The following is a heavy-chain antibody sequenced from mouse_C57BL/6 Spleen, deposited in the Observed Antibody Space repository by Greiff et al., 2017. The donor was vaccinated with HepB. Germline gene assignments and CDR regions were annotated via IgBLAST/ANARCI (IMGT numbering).Heavy chain of an antibody. V-gene: IGHV5-17*01. J-gene: IGHJ2*01. CDR1: GFTFSDYG. CDR3: ARPGTEPYYFDY. Sequence: EVMLVESGGGLVKPGGSLKLSCAASGFTFSDYGMHWVRQAPEKGLEWVAYISSGSSTIYYADTVKGRSTISRDNAKNTLFLQMTSLRSEDTAMYYWARPGTEPYYFDYWGQGTTLTVSA. CDR2: ISSGSSTI. D-gene: IGHD3-3*01.